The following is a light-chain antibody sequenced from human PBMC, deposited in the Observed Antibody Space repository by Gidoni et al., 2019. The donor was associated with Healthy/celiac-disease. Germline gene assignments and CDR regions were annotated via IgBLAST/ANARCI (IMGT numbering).Light chain of an antibody. Sequence: SSELTQDPAVSVALGQTVRITCQGDSLRSYYASWYQQKPGQAPVLGIYGKNNRPSGIPDRFSGSSSRNTASLTITGAQAEDEADYYCNSRDSSGNRVFGGGTKLTVL. CDR2: GKN. CDR3: NSRDSSGNRV. J-gene: IGLJ3*02. V-gene: IGLV3-19*01. CDR1: SLRSYY.